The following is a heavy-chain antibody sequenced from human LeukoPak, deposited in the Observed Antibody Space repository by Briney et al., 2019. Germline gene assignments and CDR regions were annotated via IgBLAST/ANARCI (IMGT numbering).Heavy chain of an antibody. CDR3: AELGITMIGGV. CDR2: ISTDASST. CDR1: GFTFSSYW. V-gene: IGHV3-74*01. J-gene: IGHJ6*04. D-gene: IGHD3-10*02. Sequence: GGSLRLSCAASGFTFSSYWMHWVRQAPGKGLVWVSRISTDASSTTYADSVKGRFTISRDNAKNSLYLQMNSLRAEDTAVYYCAELGITMIGGVWGKGTTVTISS.